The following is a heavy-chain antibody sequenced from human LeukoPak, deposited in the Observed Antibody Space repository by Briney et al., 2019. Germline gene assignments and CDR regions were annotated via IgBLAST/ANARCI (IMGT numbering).Heavy chain of an antibody. D-gene: IGHD1-14*01. CDR1: GFTVSSNY. J-gene: IGHJ4*02. Sequence: PGGSLRLSCAASGFTVSSNYMSWVRQAPGKGLEWVANINQGGSDKYYVDSVKGRFTISRDNANNLLYLQMNSLRGEDTAVYYCTRDRSRAEDDWGQGTLVTVSS. V-gene: IGHV3-7*01. CDR3: TRDRSRAEDD. CDR2: INQGGSDK.